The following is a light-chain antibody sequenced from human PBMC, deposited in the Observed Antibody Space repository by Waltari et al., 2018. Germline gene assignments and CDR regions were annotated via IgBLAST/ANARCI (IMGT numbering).Light chain of an antibody. CDR2: DVS. J-gene: IGLJ3*02. CDR3: NSDAGSSTWV. Sequence: QSALTQPAPVSGSRGQSITISCTGTSSDAGFYNYVSWYQQHPGKAPKLMIYDVSGRPSGVSNRFSGANDGNAASLTICGLQADDEADYYCNSDAGSSTWVFGGGTKLTV. V-gene: IGLV2-14*01. CDR1: SSDAGFYNY.